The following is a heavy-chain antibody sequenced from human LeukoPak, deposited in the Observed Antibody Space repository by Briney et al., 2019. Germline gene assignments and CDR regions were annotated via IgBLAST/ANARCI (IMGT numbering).Heavy chain of an antibody. CDR2: IYYSGST. D-gene: IGHD2-2*01. J-gene: IGHJ1*01. V-gene: IGHV4-59*08. CDR1: GGSINSYY. CDR3: ARVDIVVV. Sequence: PSETLSLTCTVSGGSINSYYWSWIRQPPGKGLEWIGYIYYSGSTYYNPSLKSRVTISVDTSKNQFSLKLSSVTAADTAVYYCARVDIVVVWGQGTLVTVSS.